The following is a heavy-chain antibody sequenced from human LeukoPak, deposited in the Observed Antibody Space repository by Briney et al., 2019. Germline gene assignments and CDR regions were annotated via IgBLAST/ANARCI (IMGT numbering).Heavy chain of an antibody. J-gene: IGHJ4*02. V-gene: IGHV3-7*01. CDR2: IKPDGSDS. D-gene: IGHD4-17*01. CDR3: ARLFGGVTTFDY. Sequence: GGTLRLSCAASGFTFSAFWMSWVRQGPGKGLEWVASIKPDGSDSHHVDSVMGRFTISRDNAKNLLYLQMNSLSAEDTAVYYCARLFGGVTTFDYWGQGALVTVSS. CDR1: GFTFSAFW.